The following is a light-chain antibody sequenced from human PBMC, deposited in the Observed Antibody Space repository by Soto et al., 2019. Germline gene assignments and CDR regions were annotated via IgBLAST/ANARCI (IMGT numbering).Light chain of an antibody. CDR2: EVR. V-gene: IGLV2-14*01. CDR1: SRDVGGYNY. CDR3: ASYTSSNTWV. Sequence: QSVLTQPASVSGSPGQSITISCTGTSRDVGGYNYVSWYQQQPGKVPKLIIYEVRNRPSGVSNRFSGSKSGNTASLTISGLQVDDEADYYCASYTSSNTWVFGGGTKLTVL. J-gene: IGLJ3*02.